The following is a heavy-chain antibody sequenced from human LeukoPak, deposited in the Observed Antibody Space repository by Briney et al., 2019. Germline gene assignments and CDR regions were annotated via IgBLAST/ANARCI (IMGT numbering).Heavy chain of an antibody. Sequence: PSETLSLTCAVSVGSISSGGYSWSWIRQPPGKGLEWIGYIYHSGSTYYNPSLKSRVTISVDRSKNQFSLKLSSVTAADTAVYYCARDGYGDSRTFDYWGQGTLVTVSS. CDR2: IYHSGST. J-gene: IGHJ4*02. D-gene: IGHD4-17*01. V-gene: IGHV4-30-2*01. CDR1: VGSISSGGYS. CDR3: ARDGYGDSRTFDY.